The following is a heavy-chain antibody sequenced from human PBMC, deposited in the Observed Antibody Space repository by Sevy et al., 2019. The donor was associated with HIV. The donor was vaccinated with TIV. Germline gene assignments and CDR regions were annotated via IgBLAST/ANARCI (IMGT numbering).Heavy chain of an antibody. D-gene: IGHD1-26*01. J-gene: IGHJ2*01. Sequence: GGSLRLSCAASGFTFTDYDMHWVRQGSGRGLEWVSGISPVDDTNYPDFLKGRFTISRENAKKSLFLQINSLRAEDTAVYYCVRAGGNFDSYWYFDLWGRGTLVTVSS. V-gene: IGHV3-13*01. CDR3: VRAGGNFDSYWYFDL. CDR1: GFTFTDYD. CDR2: ISPVDDT.